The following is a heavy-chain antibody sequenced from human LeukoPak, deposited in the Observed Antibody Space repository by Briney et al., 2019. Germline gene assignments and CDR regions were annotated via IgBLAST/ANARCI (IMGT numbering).Heavy chain of an antibody. Sequence: ASVKLSCKASRYSFSRYDASCGRQAPGRGLEWIGWMTPNNGNSGCAQKFQGRVTMTRSTSITTAYMELSRLTSEDTAVYYCARGPPESTHSDDWGQGTLVTVSS. CDR3: ARGPPESTHSDD. D-gene: IGHD2-2*01. CDR1: RYSFSRYD. V-gene: IGHV1-8*01. CDR2: MTPNNGNS. J-gene: IGHJ4*02.